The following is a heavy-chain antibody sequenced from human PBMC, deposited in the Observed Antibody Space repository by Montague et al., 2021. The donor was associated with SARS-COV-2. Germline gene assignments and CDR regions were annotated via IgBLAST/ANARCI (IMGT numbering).Heavy chain of an antibody. Sequence: TLSLTCTVSGGSISSCSYYWSCIRQPTGKGLEWVGRIYTSGSTNYXXXLKIRVTISVDTSKNQFSLKLSSVTAADTAVYYCARLSWLRCASDIWGQGTTVTVSS. CDR3: ARLSWLRCASDI. J-gene: IGHJ3*02. CDR1: GGSISSCSYY. CDR2: IYTSGST. D-gene: IGHD5-12*01. V-gene: IGHV4-61*02.